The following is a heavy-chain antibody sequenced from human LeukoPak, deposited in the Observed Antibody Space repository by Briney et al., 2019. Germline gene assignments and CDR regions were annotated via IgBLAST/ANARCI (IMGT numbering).Heavy chain of an antibody. V-gene: IGHV3-23*01. CDR2: ISDDGNSK. CDR3: AKDRGMILGNWYLDV. D-gene: IGHD1-20*01. CDR1: GFTFSNYA. Sequence: GGSLRLSCAASGFTFSNYAMSWVRQAPGKEPEWVSGISDDGNSKYYADSLKGRVTISRDNPKNTVYLQMDSLRDDDGAIYYCAKDRGMILGNWYLDVWGKGTTVTVSS. J-gene: IGHJ6*03.